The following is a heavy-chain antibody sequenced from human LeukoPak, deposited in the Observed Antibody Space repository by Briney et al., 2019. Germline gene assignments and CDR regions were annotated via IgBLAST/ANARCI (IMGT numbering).Heavy chain of an antibody. CDR2: IRFDGSNK. J-gene: IGHJ4*02. CDR1: GFSFSTYG. V-gene: IGHV3-30*02. Sequence: PGGSLRLSCAASGFSFSTYGIHWVRQAPGKGLEWVAFIRFDGSNKYYADSLKGRFTISRDNSKNTLYLQMNSLRAEDTALYYCVKDPGDYPRGYFDYWGQGTLVTVSS. D-gene: IGHD4-17*01. CDR3: VKDPGDYPRGYFDY.